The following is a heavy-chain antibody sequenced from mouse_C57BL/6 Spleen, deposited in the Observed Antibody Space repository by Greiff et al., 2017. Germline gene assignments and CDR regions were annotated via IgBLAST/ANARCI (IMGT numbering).Heavy chain of an antibody. V-gene: IGHV1-81*01. Sequence: VQLQQSGAELARPGASVKLSCKASGYTFTSYGISWVKQRTGQGLEWIGEIYPRSGNTYYNEKFKGKATLTADKSASTAYMELRSLTSEDSAVYVCARDYGSRNYAMDYWGQGTSVTVSS. J-gene: IGHJ4*01. CDR1: GYTFTSYG. CDR2: IYPRSGNT. CDR3: ARDYGSRNYAMDY. D-gene: IGHD1-1*01.